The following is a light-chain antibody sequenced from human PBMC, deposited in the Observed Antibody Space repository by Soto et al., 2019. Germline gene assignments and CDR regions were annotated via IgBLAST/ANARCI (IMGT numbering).Light chain of an antibody. J-gene: IGKJ2*01. CDR3: RQYFSIPHN. CDR1: HSLFYTSNNKNY. Sequence: DIVMTQSPDSLAVSLGARATISCKSSHSLFYTSNNKNYLAWYQQKPGQSPKLLFYWASTRESGVPDRISASGSGTDFTLTISSLQAGDVAVYYCRQYFSIPHNFGQGTKVEIK. CDR2: WAS. V-gene: IGKV4-1*01.